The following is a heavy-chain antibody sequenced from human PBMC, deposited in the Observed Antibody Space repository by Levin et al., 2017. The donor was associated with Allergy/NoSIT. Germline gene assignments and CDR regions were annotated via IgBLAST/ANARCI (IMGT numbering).Heavy chain of an antibody. CDR3: ARDHNIKCGRVTCYVAFDI. J-gene: IGHJ3*02. CDR2: IKNDGSST. CDR1: GFTFSSYW. Sequence: SCAASGFTFSSYWMHWVRQAPGKGLVWVSRIKNDGSSTNYGDSVKGRFTISRDNAKNTLYLQMDSLRAEDTAVYYCARDHNIKCGRVTCYVAFDIWGQGTMVTVSS. V-gene: IGHV3-74*01. D-gene: IGHD2-2*01.